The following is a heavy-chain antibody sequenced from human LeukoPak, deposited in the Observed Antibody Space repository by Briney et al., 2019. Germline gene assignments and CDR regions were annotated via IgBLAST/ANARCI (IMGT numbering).Heavy chain of an antibody. CDR1: GCSISSGDYY. CDR2: IYYSGST. D-gene: IGHD2-2*01. V-gene: IGHV4-30-4*08. Sequence: PSQTLSLTCTVSGCSISSGDYYWSWIRQPPGKGLEWIGYIYYSGSTYYNPSLKSRVTISVDTSKNQFSLKLSSVTAADTAVYYCARGPLYIVVVPAEGLDPWGQGTLVTVSS. CDR3: ARGPLYIVVVPAEGLDP. J-gene: IGHJ5*02.